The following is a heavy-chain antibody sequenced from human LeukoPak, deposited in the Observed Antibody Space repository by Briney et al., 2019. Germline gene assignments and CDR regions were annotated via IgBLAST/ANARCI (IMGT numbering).Heavy chain of an antibody. J-gene: IGHJ6*02. D-gene: IGHD2-2*02. Sequence: GGSLRLSCAASGFTFSSYSMTWVRQAPGKGLEWVSYISSSSSTIYYADSVKGRFTISRDNAKNSLYLQMNSLRAEDTAVYYCARAGDIVVVPAAIGMDVWGQGTTVTVSS. CDR2: ISSSSSTI. V-gene: IGHV3-48*01. CDR3: ARAGDIVVVPAAIGMDV. CDR1: GFTFSSYS.